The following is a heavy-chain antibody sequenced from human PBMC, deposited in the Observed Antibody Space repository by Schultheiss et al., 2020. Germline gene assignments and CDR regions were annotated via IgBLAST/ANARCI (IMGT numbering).Heavy chain of an antibody. CDR3: ASGGSGRGAY. CDR2: IYYSGST. J-gene: IGHJ4*02. D-gene: IGHD6-19*01. Sequence: SETLSLTCAVYGGSFSGYYWSWIRQPPGKGLEWIGSIYYSGSTYYNPSLKSRVTISVDTSKNQFSLKLSSVTAADTAVYYCASGGSGRGAYWGQGTLVTVSS. V-gene: IGHV4-34*01. CDR1: GGSFSGYY.